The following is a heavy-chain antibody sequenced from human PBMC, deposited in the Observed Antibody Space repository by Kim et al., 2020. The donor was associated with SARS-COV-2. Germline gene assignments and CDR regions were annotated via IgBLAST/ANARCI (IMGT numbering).Heavy chain of an antibody. CDR3: ARMKGVAATYYYYGMDV. Sequence: GGSLRLSCAASGFTFSDYYMSWIRQAPGKGLEWVSYISSSSSYTNYADSVKGRFTISRDNAKNSLYLQMNSLRAEDTAVYYCARMKGVAATYYYYGMDVWGQGTTVTVSS. D-gene: IGHD2-15*01. CDR2: ISSSSSYT. J-gene: IGHJ6*02. V-gene: IGHV3-11*03. CDR1: GFTFSDYY.